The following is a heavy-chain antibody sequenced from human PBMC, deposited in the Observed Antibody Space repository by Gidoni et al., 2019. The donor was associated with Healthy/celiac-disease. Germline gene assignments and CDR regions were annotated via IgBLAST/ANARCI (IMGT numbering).Heavy chain of an antibody. CDR3: ARESRYYYDSSAYGLFDY. CDR1: GFTFSRYA. J-gene: IGHJ4*02. Sequence: EVQLVESGGGLVQPGGSLRLSCAASGFTFSRYAMHWVRQAPGKGLEYVSAISSNGGSTYYANSVKGRFTISRDNSKNTLYLQMGSLRAEDMAVYYCARESRYYYDSSAYGLFDYWGQGTLVTVSS. CDR2: ISSNGGST. D-gene: IGHD3-22*01. V-gene: IGHV3-64*01.